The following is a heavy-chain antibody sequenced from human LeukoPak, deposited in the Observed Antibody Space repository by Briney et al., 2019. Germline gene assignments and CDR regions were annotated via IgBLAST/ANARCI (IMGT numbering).Heavy chain of an antibody. CDR3: LADDY. J-gene: IGHJ4*02. CDR2: ISYDGSNK. Sequence: GRSLRLSCAASGFTFSSYAMHWVRQAPGKGLEWVAVISYDGSNKYYADSVKGQFTISRDNSKNTLYLQMNSLRAEDTAVYYCLADDYWGQGTLVTVSS. CDR1: GFTFSSYA. V-gene: IGHV3-30-3*01.